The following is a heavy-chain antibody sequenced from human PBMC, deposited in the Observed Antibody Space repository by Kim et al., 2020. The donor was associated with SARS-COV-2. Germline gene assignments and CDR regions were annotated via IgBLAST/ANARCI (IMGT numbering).Heavy chain of an antibody. CDR1: GFALRSNW. Sequence: GGSLRLSCVASGFALRSNWMHWVRQAPGKGLEWVSRINIDGSSTSYADAVKGRFTISRDNAKNTLYVQMNGLRAEDTAVYYCAGVRGGYSYGIDYWGQGTPVPVSS. CDR2: INIDGSST. CDR3: AGVRGGYSYGIDY. V-gene: IGHV3-74*01. J-gene: IGHJ4*02. D-gene: IGHD5-18*01.